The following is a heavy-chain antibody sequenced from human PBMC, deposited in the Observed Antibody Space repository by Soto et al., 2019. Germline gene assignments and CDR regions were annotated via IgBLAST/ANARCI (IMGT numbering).Heavy chain of an antibody. CDR3: ASFHNTSHGWFDP. J-gene: IGHJ5*02. D-gene: IGHD1-20*01. Sequence: SKTLSLTCSVSGGSINSGGYFWSWIRQHPGKGLECIGYIYHSGITYYNPSLKSRVTISVDTSKNEFSLQLRSVTAADTAVYFFASFHNTSHGWFDPWGQGTLVTVFS. CDR1: GGSINSGGYF. V-gene: IGHV4-31*03. CDR2: IYHSGIT.